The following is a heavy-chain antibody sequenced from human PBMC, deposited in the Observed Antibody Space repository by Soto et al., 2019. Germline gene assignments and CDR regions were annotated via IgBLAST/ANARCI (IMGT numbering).Heavy chain of an antibody. CDR3: ARGKDCPYYYGSGSYCRYYYYYMDV. J-gene: IGHJ6*03. V-gene: IGHV1-18*01. D-gene: IGHD3-10*01. CDR2: ISAYNGNT. CDR1: GYTFTSYG. Sequence: ASVKVSCKASGYTFTSYGISWVRQAPGQGLEWMGWISAYNGNTNYAQKLQGRVTMTTDTSTSTAYMELRSLRSDDTAVYYCARGKDCPYYYGSGSYCRYYYYYMDVWGKGTTVTVSS.